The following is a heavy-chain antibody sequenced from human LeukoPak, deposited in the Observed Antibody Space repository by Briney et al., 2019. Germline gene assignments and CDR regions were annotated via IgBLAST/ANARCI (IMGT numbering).Heavy chain of an antibody. J-gene: IGHJ4*02. D-gene: IGHD3-9*01. CDR2: IFYSGST. V-gene: IGHV4-38-2*02. Sequence: SETLSLTCTVSGYSISSGYYWGWIRQPPGKGLEWIGFIFYSGSTYYNPSLKSRVTISVDTSKNQFSLRLSSVTASDTAVYHCASLLRYFDWGAYYFDYWGQGTLVTVSS. CDR1: GYSISSGYY. CDR3: ASLLRYFDWGAYYFDY.